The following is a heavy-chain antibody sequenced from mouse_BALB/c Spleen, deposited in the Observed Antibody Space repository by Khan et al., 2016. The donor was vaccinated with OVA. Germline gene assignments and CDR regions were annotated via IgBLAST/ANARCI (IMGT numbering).Heavy chain of an antibody. Sequence: VQLQQSGPELVKPGASVKISCKASGYSFTGYFMNWVIQSHGKSLEWIGRINPHIGETFYNQKFKGKATLTVDESSSTAHMELRSLASEDSAVYYCAIIYGSDFDYWGQGTTLTVSS. CDR1: GYSFTGYF. J-gene: IGHJ2*01. CDR2: INPHIGET. CDR3: AIIYGSDFDY. D-gene: IGHD1-1*01. V-gene: IGHV1-20*02.